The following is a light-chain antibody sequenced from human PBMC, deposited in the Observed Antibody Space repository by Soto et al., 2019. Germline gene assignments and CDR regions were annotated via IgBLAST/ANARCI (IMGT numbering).Light chain of an antibody. CDR2: GAS. CDR3: QQYNNWPPHT. Sequence: EIVMTQSPATLSVSPGERATLSCRASQNISSNLAWYQQKPGQAPRLLIYGASTRATGIPARFSGSGSGTEFTLTISGLQSEDFGIYYCQQYNNWPPHTFGQGTKLEIK. V-gene: IGKV3-15*01. J-gene: IGKJ2*01. CDR1: QNISSN.